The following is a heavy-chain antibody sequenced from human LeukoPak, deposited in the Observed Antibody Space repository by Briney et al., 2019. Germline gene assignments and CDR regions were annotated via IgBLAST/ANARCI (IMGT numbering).Heavy chain of an antibody. J-gene: IGHJ5*02. D-gene: IGHD3-16*02. CDR3: ATEPLMITFGGVIVPGWFDP. CDR2: IYYSGST. CDR1: GGSISSSSYY. V-gene: IGHV4-39*01. Sequence: SETLSLTCTVSGGSISSSSYYWGWIRQPPGKGLEWIGSIYYSGSTYYNPSLKSRVTISVDTSKNQFSLKLSSVTAADTAVYYCATEPLMITFGGVIVPGWFDPWGQGTLVTVSS.